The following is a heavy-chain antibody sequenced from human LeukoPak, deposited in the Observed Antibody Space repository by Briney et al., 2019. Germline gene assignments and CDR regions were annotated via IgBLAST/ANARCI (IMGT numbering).Heavy chain of an antibody. CDR1: GFTFDSYA. D-gene: IGHD2-2*01. Sequence: GRSLRLSCAASGFTFDSYAMHWVRQAPGKGLEWVSGISWNSGSIGYADSVKGRFTISRDNAKNSLYLQMNSLRAEDTALYYCAKAFRSTSCFDHWGQGTLVTVSS. CDR3: AKAFRSTSCFDH. J-gene: IGHJ5*02. CDR2: ISWNSGSI. V-gene: IGHV3-9*01.